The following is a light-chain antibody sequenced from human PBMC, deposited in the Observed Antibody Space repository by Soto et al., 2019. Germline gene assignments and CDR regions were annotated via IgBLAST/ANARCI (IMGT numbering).Light chain of an antibody. CDR2: DVS. Sequence: QSALTQPASVSGSPGQSITISCTGTSSDVGGYKYVSWYQQHPGEAPKLMIYDVSNRPSGVSNRFSGSKSGNMASLTISGLQAEDEADYYCSSYTSSGTRVFGTGTKVTVL. CDR1: SSDVGGYKY. J-gene: IGLJ1*01. V-gene: IGLV2-14*01. CDR3: SSYTSSGTRV.